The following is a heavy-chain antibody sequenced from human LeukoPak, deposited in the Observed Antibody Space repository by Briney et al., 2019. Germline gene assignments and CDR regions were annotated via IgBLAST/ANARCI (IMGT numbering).Heavy chain of an antibody. CDR2: IKEDGSDR. V-gene: IGHV3-7*01. Sequence: GGSLRLSCAASGFSFSNYWMTWVRQAPGKGLERVANIKEDGSDRYYGDSVRGRFIVSRDNAKNSLYLQMESLRAEDTALYYCAREVPGAMNAFDIWGQGTMVTVSS. D-gene: IGHD2-2*01. J-gene: IGHJ3*02. CDR3: AREVPGAMNAFDI. CDR1: GFSFSNYW.